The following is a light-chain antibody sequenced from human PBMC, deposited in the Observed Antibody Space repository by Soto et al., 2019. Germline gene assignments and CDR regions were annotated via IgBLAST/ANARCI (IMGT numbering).Light chain of an antibody. CDR3: SSYTSSNTVV. J-gene: IGLJ2*01. Sequence: QSVLTQPASVSGSPGQSIAISCTGTSSDIGGYNYVSWYQQHPGKAPKLMIYDVSARPSGVSNRFSGSKSDNTASLTISGPQAEDEADYYCSSYTSSNTVVFGGGTQLTVL. CDR2: DVS. CDR1: SSDIGGYNY. V-gene: IGLV2-14*01.